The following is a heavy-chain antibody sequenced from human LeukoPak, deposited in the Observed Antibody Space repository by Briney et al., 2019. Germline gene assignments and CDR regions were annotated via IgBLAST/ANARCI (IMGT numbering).Heavy chain of an antibody. J-gene: IGHJ5*02. CDR2: INHSGST. CDR3: ARVLAAVGNNWFDP. V-gene: IGHV4-34*01. D-gene: IGHD6-13*01. CDR1: GGSFSGYY. Sequence: PSETLSLTCAVYGGSFSGYYWSWIRQPPGKGLEWIGEINHSGSTNYNPSLKSRVTISVDTSKNQFSLKLSSVTAADTAVYYCARVLAAVGNNWFDPWGQGTLVTVSS.